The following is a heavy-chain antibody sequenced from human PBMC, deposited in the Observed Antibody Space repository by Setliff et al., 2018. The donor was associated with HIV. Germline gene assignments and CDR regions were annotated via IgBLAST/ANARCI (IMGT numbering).Heavy chain of an antibody. CDR3: AKGAGFYGDYTFDY. CDR1: GASISNHY. V-gene: IGHV4-59*11. CDR2: IYSTGST. D-gene: IGHD4-17*01. Sequence: ASETLSLTCTVSGASISNHYWSWIRQSPGKELEWIGYIYSTGSTNYNPSLQSRVTISMDASKNTFSLKLTSATPADTAVYYCAKGAGFYGDYTFDYWGQGHLVTVSS. J-gene: IGHJ4*02.